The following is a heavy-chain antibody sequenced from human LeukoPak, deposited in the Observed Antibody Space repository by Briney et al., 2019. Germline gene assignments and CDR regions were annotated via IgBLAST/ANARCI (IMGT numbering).Heavy chain of an antibody. CDR3: ARHWESYYY. V-gene: IGHV4-39*01. CDR1: GGSISSSSYY. Sequence: SETLSLTYTVSGGSISSSSYYWGWIRQPPGKGLEWIGSIYYSGSTYYNPSLKSRVTISVDTSKNQFSLKLSSVTAADTAVYYCARHWESYYYWGQGTLVTVSS. CDR2: IYYSGST. D-gene: IGHD1-26*01. J-gene: IGHJ4*02.